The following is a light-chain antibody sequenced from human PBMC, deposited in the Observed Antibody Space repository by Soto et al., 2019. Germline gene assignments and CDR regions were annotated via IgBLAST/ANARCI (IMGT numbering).Light chain of an antibody. CDR1: RHITSW. J-gene: IGKJ4*01. Sequence: DVQMTQSPSSVSASVGDRVTITCRAGRHITSWLARYQHKPEKAPTRLIYGASSFQSGLPLRFSGGRFATDFSRTSSSLQIRDFEIYYGEHSNCAPCTFGGGTEVAIK. V-gene: IGKV1-12*01. CDR2: GAS. CDR3: EHSNCAPCT.